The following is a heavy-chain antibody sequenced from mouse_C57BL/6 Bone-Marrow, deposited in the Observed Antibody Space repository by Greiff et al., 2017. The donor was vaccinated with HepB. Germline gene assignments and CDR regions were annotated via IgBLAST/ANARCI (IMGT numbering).Heavy chain of an antibody. J-gene: IGHJ2*01. CDR1: GYAFTNYL. CDR3: ARLTTVGGFDY. Sequence: VKLQESGAELVRPGTSVKVSCKASGYAFTNYLIEWVKQRPGQGLEWIGVINPGSGGTNYNEKFKSKATLTVDTSSSTAYMQLSSLTSEDSAVYYCARLTTVGGFDYWGQGTTLTVSS. D-gene: IGHD1-1*01. CDR2: INPGSGGT. V-gene: IGHV1-54*01.